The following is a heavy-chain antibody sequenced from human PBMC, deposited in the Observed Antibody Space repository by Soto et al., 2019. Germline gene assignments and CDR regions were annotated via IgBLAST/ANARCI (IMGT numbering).Heavy chain of an antibody. V-gene: IGHV2-5*02. CDR3: AHKGGRGAGMDV. J-gene: IGHJ6*02. Sequence: QITLKESGPTLVKPTQTLTLTCTFSGFSVSTSGVGVAWIRQPPGKALEWLALIYWDGDERYSPFLQSRVTITKDNSKNQVVLTMTNMAPVDTATYYCAHKGGRGAGMDVWGQGTTVTVSS. CDR1: GFSVSTSGVG. CDR2: IYWDGDE. D-gene: IGHD2-15*01.